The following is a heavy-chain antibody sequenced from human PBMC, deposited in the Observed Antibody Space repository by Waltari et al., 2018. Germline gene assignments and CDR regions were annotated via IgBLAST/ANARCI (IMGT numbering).Heavy chain of an antibody. CDR1: GFSFGSYD. CDR3: TSVFSGSFLDYVDA. J-gene: IGHJ4*02. V-gene: IGHV3-21*01. CDR2: ISGSGRSYI. D-gene: IGHD3-3*01. Sequence: DVQLVESGGGLVKPGGSLRLSWAASGFSFGSYDLTWVRQDPGRGLECVASISGSGRSYIFYTDSVKGRFTISRENAKNSLFPQTNSLRAQPTAAQYGTSVFSGSFLDYVDASGPATLVTVSS.